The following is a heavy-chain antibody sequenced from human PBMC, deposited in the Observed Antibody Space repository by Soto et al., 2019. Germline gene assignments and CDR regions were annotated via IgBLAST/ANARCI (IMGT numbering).Heavy chain of an antibody. D-gene: IGHD5-18*01. Sequence: SETLSLTCAVYGGSFSGYYWSWIRQPPGKGLEWIGEINHSGSTNYNPSLKSRVTISVDTSKNQFSLKLSSVTAADTAVYYCARDLGYSYGYSPYYYYGMDVWGQGTTVTVSS. CDR2: INHSGST. V-gene: IGHV4-34*01. CDR1: GGSFSGYY. CDR3: ARDLGYSYGYSPYYYYGMDV. J-gene: IGHJ6*02.